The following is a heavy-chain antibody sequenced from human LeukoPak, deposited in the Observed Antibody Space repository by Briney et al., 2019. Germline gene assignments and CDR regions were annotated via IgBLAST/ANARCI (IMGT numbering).Heavy chain of an antibody. J-gene: IGHJ4*02. V-gene: IGHV3-74*01. Sequence: PGGPLRLSCAASGFTFSSYWMHWVRQAPGKGLVWVSRINSDGSTTSYADSVMGRFTISRDNAKNTLYLQMNSLRAEDTAVYYCAKASRADFVVVVAGFEYWGQGTLVTVSS. D-gene: IGHD2-15*01. CDR3: AKASRADFVVVVAGFEY. CDR2: INSDGSTT. CDR1: GFTFSSYW.